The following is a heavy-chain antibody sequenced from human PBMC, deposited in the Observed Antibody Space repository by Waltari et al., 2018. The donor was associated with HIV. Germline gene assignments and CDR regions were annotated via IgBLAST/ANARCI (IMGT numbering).Heavy chain of an antibody. CDR2: INTNTGNP. D-gene: IGHD3-16*01. CDR1: GYSFTTYS. CDR3: TRDWGSNYGRGPAFDI. J-gene: IGHJ3*02. V-gene: IGHV7-4-1*01. Sequence: QVQLVQSGSELKKPGASVKVSCKASGYSFTTYSINWARQAPGQGLEWMGWINTNTGNPTYAQGFTGHFVFSLDASVSTTSLQIDSLEAEDTAVYYCTRDWGSNYGRGPAFDIWGQGTLVTVSS.